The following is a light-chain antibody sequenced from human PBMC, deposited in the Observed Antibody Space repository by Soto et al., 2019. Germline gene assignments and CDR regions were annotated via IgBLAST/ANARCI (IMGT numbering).Light chain of an antibody. CDR2: QDN. CDR3: QAWGTSTVV. V-gene: IGLV3-1*01. CDR1: KLGDKY. J-gene: IGLJ2*01. Sequence: SYELTQPPSVSVSPGQTASITCSGDKLGDKYACWYQQKPGQSPVVVIYQDNKRPSGIPERFSGSNSGNTATLTISGTQAMDDADYYCQAWGTSTVVFGGGTKLTVL.